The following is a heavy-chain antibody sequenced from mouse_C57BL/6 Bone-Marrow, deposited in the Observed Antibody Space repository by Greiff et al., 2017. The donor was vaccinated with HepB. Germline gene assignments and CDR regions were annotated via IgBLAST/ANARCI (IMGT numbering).Heavy chain of an antibody. CDR2: ISDGGSYT. Sequence: EVQLVESGGGLVKPGGSLKLSCAASGFTFGSYAMSWVRQTPEKRLEWVATISDGGSYTYYPDNVKGRFTISRDNAKNNLYLQMSHLKSEDTAMYYCARELGFDYWGQGTTLTVSS. V-gene: IGHV5-4*01. D-gene: IGHD4-1*01. J-gene: IGHJ2*01. CDR1: GFTFGSYA. CDR3: ARELGFDY.